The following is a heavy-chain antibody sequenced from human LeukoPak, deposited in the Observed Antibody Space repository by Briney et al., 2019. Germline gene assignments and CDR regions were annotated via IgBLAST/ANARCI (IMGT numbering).Heavy chain of an antibody. CDR2: IYPGDSDT. J-gene: IGHJ4*02. Sequence: KVSCKASGYTFTSYDINWVRQATGQGLEWMGIIYPGDSDTRYSPSFQGQVTISADKSISTAYLQWSSLKASDTAMYYCARRRGYSYGYTPLFDYWGQGTLVTVSS. D-gene: IGHD5-18*01. V-gene: IGHV5-51*01. CDR1: GYTFTSYD. CDR3: ARRRGYSYGYTPLFDY.